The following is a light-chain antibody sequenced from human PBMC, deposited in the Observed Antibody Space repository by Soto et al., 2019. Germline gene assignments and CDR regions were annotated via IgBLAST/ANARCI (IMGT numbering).Light chain of an antibody. J-gene: IGLJ1*01. CDR3: TSYTSSNTYV. CDR2: DAS. CDR1: DRDIGGYNY. V-gene: IGLV2-14*01. Sequence: QSVLTQPASVSGSPGQSITISCTGSDRDIGGYNYVSWYQQHPDKAPKLIIYDASNRPSGVSNRFSGSKSGNTASLTISGLQAEDEADYYCTSYTSSNTYVFGSGTKLTVL.